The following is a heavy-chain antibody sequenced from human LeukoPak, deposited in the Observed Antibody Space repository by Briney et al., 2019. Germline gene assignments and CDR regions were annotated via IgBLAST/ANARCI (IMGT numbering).Heavy chain of an antibody. D-gene: IGHD6-19*01. J-gene: IGHJ5*02. CDR2: INHSGST. V-gene: IGHV4-4*02. CDR3: ARQAVAPYNWFDP. CDR1: GGSISSSNW. Sequence: PSETLSLTCAVSGGSISSSNWWSWVRQPPGKGLEWIGEINHSGSTNYNPSLKSRVTISVDTSKNQFSLKLSSVTAADTAVYYCARQAVAPYNWFDPWGQGTLVTVSS.